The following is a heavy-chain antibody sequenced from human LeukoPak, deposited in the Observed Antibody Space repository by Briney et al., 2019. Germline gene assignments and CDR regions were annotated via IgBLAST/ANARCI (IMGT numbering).Heavy chain of an antibody. Sequence: SVKVSCTASGYTFTGYYMHWVRQAPGQGLEWMGGIIPIFGTANYAQKFQGRVTITADKSTSTAYMELSSLRSEDTAVYYCARAGYSGYLDYWGQGTLVTVSS. CDR3: ARAGYSGYLDY. D-gene: IGHD1-26*01. J-gene: IGHJ4*02. V-gene: IGHV1-69*06. CDR1: GYTFTGYY. CDR2: IIPIFGTA.